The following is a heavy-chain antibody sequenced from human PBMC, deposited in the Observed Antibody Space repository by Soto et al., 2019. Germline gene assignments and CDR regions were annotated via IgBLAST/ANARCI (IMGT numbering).Heavy chain of an antibody. CDR2: ISSSSENI. V-gene: IGHV3-48*02. Sequence: GGPRRLSCVGSGFSFRDNSINWVRQPPGKGLQWISYISSSSENIYYADSVKGRFTVSRDNAKNTLFLQMNSLRDDDSAIYYCARLPKGGVVTGWGQGSLVTVSS. J-gene: IGHJ4*01. CDR3: ARLPKGGVVTG. D-gene: IGHD2-21*02. CDR1: GFSFRDNS.